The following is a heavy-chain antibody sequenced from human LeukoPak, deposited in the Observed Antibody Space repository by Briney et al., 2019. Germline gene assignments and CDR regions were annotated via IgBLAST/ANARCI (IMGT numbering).Heavy chain of an antibody. CDR1: GGSFSGYY. J-gene: IGHJ3*02. D-gene: IGHD3-22*01. CDR3: ARVSYDSSGYYPDAFDI. Sequence: SETPSLTCAVYGGSFSGYYWSWIRQPPGKGLEWIGEINHSGSTNYNPSLKSRVTTSVDTSKNQFSLKLSSVTAADTAVYYCARVSYDSSGYYPDAFDIWGQGTMVTVSS. V-gene: IGHV4-34*01. CDR2: INHSGST.